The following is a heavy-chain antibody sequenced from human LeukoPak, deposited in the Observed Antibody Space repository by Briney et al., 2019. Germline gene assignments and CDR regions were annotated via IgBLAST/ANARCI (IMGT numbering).Heavy chain of an antibody. CDR1: GYSFTTYW. Sequence: GESLKISCKGSGYSFTTYWIGWVRQMSGKGLEWMGIIYPGDSDIRYSPSFQGQVTISADKSISTAYLQWSSLKASDTAMYYCARLGTGNTAGEPHDAFDIWGLGTMVTVSS. J-gene: IGHJ3*02. D-gene: IGHD1/OR15-1a*01. CDR2: IYPGDSDI. V-gene: IGHV5-51*01. CDR3: ARLGTGNTAGEPHDAFDI.